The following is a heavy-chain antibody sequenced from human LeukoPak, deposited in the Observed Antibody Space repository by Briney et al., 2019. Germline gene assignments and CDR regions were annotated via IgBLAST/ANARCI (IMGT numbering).Heavy chain of an antibody. Sequence: GGSLRLSCAASGFTFSNYGMHWVRQAPGKGQEWVAVIWYDGSNEYYADSVKGRFTISRDNSKNTLYLQMNSLRAEDTAVYYCANNFDYWGQGTLVTVSS. J-gene: IGHJ4*02. CDR3: ANNFDY. V-gene: IGHV3-33*06. CDR1: GFTFSNYG. CDR2: IWYDGSNE.